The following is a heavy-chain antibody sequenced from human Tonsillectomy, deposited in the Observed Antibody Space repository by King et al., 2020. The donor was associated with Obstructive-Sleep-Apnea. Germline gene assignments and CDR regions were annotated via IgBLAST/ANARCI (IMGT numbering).Heavy chain of an antibody. CDR2: IYPGDSDT. CDR3: ASQDIVPGGPLRFNFYGIDV. J-gene: IGHJ6*02. CDR1: GYRFTSYW. Sequence: QLVQSGAEVKKPGESLKISCKGSGYRFTSYWIGWVRQMPGKGLEWMGTIYPGDSDTRYSPSFQGQVTISADKSINTAYLQWSSLKASDTAIYYCASQDIVPGGPLRFNFYGIDVWDQGTTVTVSS. D-gene: IGHD2-15*01. V-gene: IGHV5-51*01.